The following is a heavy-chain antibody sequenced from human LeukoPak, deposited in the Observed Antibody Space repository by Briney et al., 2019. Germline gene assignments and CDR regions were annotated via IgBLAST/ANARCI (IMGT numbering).Heavy chain of an antibody. CDR3: ARYRYSGYEFDY. V-gene: IGHV4-59*01. CDR2: VHYSGST. J-gene: IGHJ4*02. CDR1: GGSISGYQ. Sequence: SETLSLTCTVCGGSISGYQWSWIRQPPGKGLEWIGFVHYSGSTNYNPSLKSRVTISVDTSKNQFSLKLNSVTAADTAVYYCARYRYSGYEFDYWGQGTLVTVSS. D-gene: IGHD5-12*01.